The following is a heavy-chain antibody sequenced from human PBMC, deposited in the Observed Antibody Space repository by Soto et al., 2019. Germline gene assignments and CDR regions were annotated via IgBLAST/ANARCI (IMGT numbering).Heavy chain of an antibody. CDR2: IYSGGST. J-gene: IGHJ6*02. Sequence: PGGSLRLSCAASGFTVSSNYMSWVRQAPGKGLEWVSVIYSGGSTYYADSVKGRFTISRDNSKNTLYLQMNSLRAEDTAVYYCARADCSGGSCYSSVYYGMDVWGQGTTVTVSS. CDR3: ARADCSGGSCYSSVYYGMDV. D-gene: IGHD2-15*01. CDR1: GFTVSSNY. V-gene: IGHV3-66*01.